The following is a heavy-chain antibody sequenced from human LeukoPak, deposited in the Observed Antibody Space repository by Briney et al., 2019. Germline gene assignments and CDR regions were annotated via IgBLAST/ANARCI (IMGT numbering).Heavy chain of an antibody. V-gene: IGHV3-48*03. CDR3: ARGLDGAKDRKRCDY. CDR2: ISSSGSTI. D-gene: IGHD5-24*01. CDR1: GFTFSSYE. J-gene: IGHJ4*02. Sequence: GGSLRLSCAASGFTFSSYEMNWVRQAPGKGLEWVSYISSSGSTIYYADSVKGRFTISRDNAKNSLYLQMNSLRAEDTAVYYCARGLDGAKDRKRCDYWGQGTLVTVSS.